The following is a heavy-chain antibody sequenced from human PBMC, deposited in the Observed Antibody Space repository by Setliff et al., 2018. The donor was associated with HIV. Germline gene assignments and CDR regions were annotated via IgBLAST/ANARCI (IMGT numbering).Heavy chain of an antibody. Sequence: ASVKVSCKASGYTFTSYYMHWVRQAPGQGLEWMGIINPSGGSTNYAQKFQGGVTMTRDTSTSTVYMELSSLRSEDTAVYYCARAGRSGSYNHYYYYYMDVWGKGTTVTVSS. V-gene: IGHV1-46*01. D-gene: IGHD1-26*01. J-gene: IGHJ6*03. CDR1: GYTFTSYY. CDR3: ARAGRSGSYNHYYYYYMDV. CDR2: INPSGGST.